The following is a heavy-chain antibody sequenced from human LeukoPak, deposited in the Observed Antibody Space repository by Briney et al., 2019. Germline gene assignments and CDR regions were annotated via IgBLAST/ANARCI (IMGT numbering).Heavy chain of an antibody. J-gene: IGHJ4*02. V-gene: IGHV1-2*02. CDR2: INPNSGGT. CDR1: GYTFTGYY. Sequence: GASVKVSCKASGYTFTGYYMHWVRQAPGQGLEWMGWINPNSGGTSYAQKFQGRVTVTRDTSISTAYMELSRLRSDDTAVYYCARAHTDHRLRFLEWLLYYFDYWGQGTLVTVSS. CDR3: ARAHTDHRLRFLEWLLYYFDY. D-gene: IGHD3-3*01.